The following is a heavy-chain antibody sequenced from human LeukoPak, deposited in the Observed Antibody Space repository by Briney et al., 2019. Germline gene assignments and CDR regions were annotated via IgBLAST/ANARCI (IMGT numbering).Heavy chain of an antibody. J-gene: IGHJ4*02. CDR1: NGSISNYY. D-gene: IGHD6-13*01. CDR2: IYYTGST. V-gene: IGHV4-59*01. CDR3: ARNLIPEQLVLNF. Sequence: SETLSLTCTVSNGSISNYYWNWIREAPGKGVEWIGYIYYTGSTNKNPSLKSRVTMSVDTSKNQFSLNLKSVTPEDTAVYYCARNLIPEQLVLNFWGQRILVTVSS.